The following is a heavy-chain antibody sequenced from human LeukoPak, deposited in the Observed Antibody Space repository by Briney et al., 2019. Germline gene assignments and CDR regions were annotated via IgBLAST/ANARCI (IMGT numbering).Heavy chain of an antibody. Sequence: GGSLRLSCAASGFTFSIYGMHWVRQAPGKGLEWVAVISYDGSNKYYADSVKGRFTISRDNSKNTLYLQMNSLRAEDTAVYYCAKFKTLDGMDVWGQGTTVTVSS. CDR1: GFTFSIYG. CDR3: AKFKTLDGMDV. J-gene: IGHJ6*02. CDR2: ISYDGSNK. V-gene: IGHV3-30*18.